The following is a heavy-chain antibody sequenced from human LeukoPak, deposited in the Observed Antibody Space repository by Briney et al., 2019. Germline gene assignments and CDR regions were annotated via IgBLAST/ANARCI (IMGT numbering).Heavy chain of an antibody. Sequence: GGSLRLSCAASGFTFSSYGMSWVRQAPGKGLEWVSVISGSGGSTYYADSVKGRFTISRDNSKNTLYLQMNSLRAEDTAVYYCAKGGIVGATPFDYWGQGTLVTVSS. CDR1: GFTFSSYG. CDR3: AKGGIVGATPFDY. CDR2: ISGSGGST. D-gene: IGHD1-26*01. V-gene: IGHV3-23*01. J-gene: IGHJ4*02.